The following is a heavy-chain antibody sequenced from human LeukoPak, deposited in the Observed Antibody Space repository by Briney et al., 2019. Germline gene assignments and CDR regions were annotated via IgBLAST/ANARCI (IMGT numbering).Heavy chain of an antibody. V-gene: IGHV1-69*05. CDR1: GGTFSSYA. CDR2: IFPIFGTA. Sequence: SVKVSCKASGGTFSSYAISWVRQAPGQGLEWMGGIFPIFGTANYAQKFQGRVTITTDESTSTAYMELSSLRSEDTAVYYCARTTVTKGNYYYYMDVWGKGTTVTVSS. D-gene: IGHD4-17*01. J-gene: IGHJ6*03. CDR3: ARTTVTKGNYYYYMDV.